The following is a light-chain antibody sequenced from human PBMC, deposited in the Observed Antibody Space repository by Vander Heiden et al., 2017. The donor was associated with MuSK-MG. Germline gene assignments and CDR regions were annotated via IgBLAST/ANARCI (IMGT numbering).Light chain of an antibody. CDR2: KDS. J-gene: IGLJ2*01. CDR1: KLGDKY. Sequence: SYELTQPPSVSVSPGQTASITCSGDKLGDKYACWYQKKPGQSPVLVIYKDSKRTSGSPERFSGSNSGNTATLTISGTQAMDEVDYYCQAWDSSTVVFGGGTKLTVL. CDR3: QAWDSSTVV. V-gene: IGLV3-1*01.